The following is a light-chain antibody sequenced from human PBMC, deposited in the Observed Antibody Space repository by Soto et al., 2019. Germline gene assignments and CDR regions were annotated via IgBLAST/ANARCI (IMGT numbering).Light chain of an antibody. Sequence: DIQMTQSPSSLSASIGDRVTITCRASQGISTYLAWHQQKPGKAPTVLIYATSTLHSGVPSRFSGSRSGTDFTLTISSLQPEDVATYYCQKYNSAPEAFGPGTKVDIK. J-gene: IGKJ3*01. CDR2: ATS. CDR3: QKYNSAPEA. V-gene: IGKV1-27*01. CDR1: QGISTY.